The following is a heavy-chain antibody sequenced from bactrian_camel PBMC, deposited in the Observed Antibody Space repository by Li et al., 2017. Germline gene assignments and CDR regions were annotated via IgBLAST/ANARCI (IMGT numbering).Heavy chain of an antibody. J-gene: IGHJ4*01. Sequence: VQLVESGGGSVQAGGSLRLSCAASGYIHTTFCMGRFRQAPGRERERVATVDSDGGTWHADSVKGRFAISKDDAKNTLYLQMNNLKPDDTAMYYCAAESPSLAGWKPTSLLNQFAYNYWGQGTQVTVS. D-gene: IGHD5*01. CDR3: AAESPSLAGWKPTSLLNQFAYNY. CDR2: VDSDGGT. CDR1: GYIHTTFC. V-gene: IGHV3S53*01.